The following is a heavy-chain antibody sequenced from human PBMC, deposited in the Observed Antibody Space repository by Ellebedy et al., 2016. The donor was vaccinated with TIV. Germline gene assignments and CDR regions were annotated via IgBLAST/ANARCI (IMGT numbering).Heavy chain of an antibody. CDR2: ISYDGSEK. CDR1: GFTFSSHG. J-gene: IGHJ4*02. V-gene: IGHV3-30*03. CDR3: ARVFDSYYFDY. Sequence: GGSLRLSCAASGFTFSSHGMNWVRQSPGKGLEWVALISYDGSEKNYAGSVRGRFTISRDKSRNSVYLQMTSLTIKDTAVYYCARVFDSYYFDYWGQGTLVTVSS. D-gene: IGHD3-10*02.